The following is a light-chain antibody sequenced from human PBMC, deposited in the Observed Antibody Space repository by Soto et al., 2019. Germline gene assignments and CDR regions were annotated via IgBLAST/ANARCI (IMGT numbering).Light chain of an antibody. J-gene: IGKJ4*01. V-gene: IGKV3-11*01. CDR2: DAS. CDR1: QSVSSY. CDR3: QQRSNWPPSVT. Sequence: EIVLTQSPATLSLSPGERATLSCRASQSVSSYLAWYQQKPGQAPRLLIYDASNRATGIPARFSGSGSGTDVTLTISSLEPEDFAVYYCQQRSNWPPSVTFGGGTKVEIK.